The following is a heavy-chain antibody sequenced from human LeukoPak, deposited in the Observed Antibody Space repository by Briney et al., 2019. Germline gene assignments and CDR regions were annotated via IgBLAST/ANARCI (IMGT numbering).Heavy chain of an antibody. CDR2: INSDGSDT. J-gene: IGHJ4*02. CDR3: ARDTPGIGTDY. Sequence: GGSLRLSCAASGFSFSTHWMHWVRQAPGKGLLWVSHINSDGSDTGYADSVKGRFTISRDNADNTLYLQMNSLRAEDTAVYFCARDTPGIGTDYWGQGTLVTVSS. V-gene: IGHV3-74*01. D-gene: IGHD1-1*01. CDR1: GFSFSTHW.